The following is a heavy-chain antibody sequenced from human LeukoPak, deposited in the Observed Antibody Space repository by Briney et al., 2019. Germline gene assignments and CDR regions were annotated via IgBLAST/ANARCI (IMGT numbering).Heavy chain of an antibody. D-gene: IGHD1-26*01. Sequence: SETLSLTCAVYGGSFSGYYWSWIHQPPGKGLEWIGEINHSGSTNYNPSLKSRVTISVDTSKNQFSLKLSSVTAADTAVYYCARHIGPTRWMYSGRWGAFDIWGQGTMVTVSS. J-gene: IGHJ3*02. CDR2: INHSGST. CDR3: ARHIGPTRWMYSGRWGAFDI. V-gene: IGHV4-34*01. CDR1: GGSFSGYY.